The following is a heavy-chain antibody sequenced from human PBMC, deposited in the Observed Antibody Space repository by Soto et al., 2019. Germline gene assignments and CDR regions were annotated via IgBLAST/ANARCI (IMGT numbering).Heavy chain of an antibody. CDR1: GFTFSSHA. D-gene: IGHD3-10*01. CDR3: ARACHYFGSGSYSDFAY. CDR2: ISYDGGNK. J-gene: IGHJ4*02. V-gene: IGHV3-30-3*01. Sequence: QVQLVESGGGVVQPGTSLRLSCAASGFTFSSHAMHWVRQAPGKGLEWVALISYDGGNKDYTDSVKGRFTISRDDSKNALYLHMNSLRSEDPAVYYCARACHYFGSGSYSDFAYWGQGTLVTVSS.